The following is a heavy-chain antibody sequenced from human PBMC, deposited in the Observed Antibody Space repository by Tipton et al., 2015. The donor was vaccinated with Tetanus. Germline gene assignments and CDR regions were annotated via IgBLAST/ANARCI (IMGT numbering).Heavy chain of an antibody. CDR2: IFFEGST. D-gene: IGHD3-16*01. J-gene: IGHJ3*02. Sequence: TLSLTCTVPGGSISDKKYYWGWIRQPPGRGLEWIASIFFEGSTYYSPSLKSRLTIDVDTSQNLFSLRLTSVTAADTAVYYCARTWGVWVTSIDAFDIWGQGTKVAVSS. CDR1: GGSISDKKYY. CDR3: ARTWGVWVTSIDAFDI. V-gene: IGHV4-39*02.